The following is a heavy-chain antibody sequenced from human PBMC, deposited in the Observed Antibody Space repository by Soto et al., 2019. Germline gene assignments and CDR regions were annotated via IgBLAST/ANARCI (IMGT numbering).Heavy chain of an antibody. D-gene: IGHD2-2*01. V-gene: IGHV4-39*01. CDR2: IYFNGNT. J-gene: IGHJ5*02. CDR3: TRQYLGCFDP. CDR1: GGSVSDTSYY. Sequence: QVQLQESGPGLVKPSETLSLTCNISGGSVSDTSYYWGWIRQSPVKGLEWIANIYFNGNTYYNPSLKRRVTISLDTSKNQFSLKLTSVTAADTAVYYCTRQYLGCFDPWGQGSLVTVSS.